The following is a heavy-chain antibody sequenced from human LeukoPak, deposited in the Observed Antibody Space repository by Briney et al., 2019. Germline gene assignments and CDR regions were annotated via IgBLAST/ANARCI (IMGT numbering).Heavy chain of an antibody. CDR3: AREVDTAMVFDY. V-gene: IGHV1-69*05. CDR1: GGTFSSYA. D-gene: IGHD5-18*01. CDR2: IIPIFGTA. Sequence: GASVKVSCKASGGTFSSYAISWVRQAPGQGLEWMGRIIPIFGTANYAQKFQGRVTITTDESTSTASMELSSLRSEDTAVYYCAREVDTAMVFDYWGQGTLVTVSS. J-gene: IGHJ4*02.